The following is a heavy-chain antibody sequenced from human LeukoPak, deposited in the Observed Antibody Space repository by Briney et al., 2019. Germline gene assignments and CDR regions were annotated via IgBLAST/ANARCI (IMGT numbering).Heavy chain of an antibody. CDR2: INHSGST. CDR3: ARDPQMATWTVTRGRRGYFDY. CDR1: GGSFSGYY. V-gene: IGHV4-34*01. D-gene: IGHD4-17*01. Sequence: KPSETLSLTCAVYGGSFSGYYWSWIRQPPGKGLEWIGEINHSGSTNYNPSLKSRVTISVDTSKNQFSLKLSSVTAADTAVYYCARDPQMATWTVTRGRRGYFDYWGQGTLVTVSS. J-gene: IGHJ4*02.